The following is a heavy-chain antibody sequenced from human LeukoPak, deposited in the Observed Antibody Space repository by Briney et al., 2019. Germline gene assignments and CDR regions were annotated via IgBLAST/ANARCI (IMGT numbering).Heavy chain of an antibody. J-gene: IGHJ4*02. Sequence: SETLSLTCTVSGGSISGYYWSWILQPPGKGLEWIGYIYYSGSTTYNPSLKSRVTISVDTSKNQFSLKLSSVTAADTAVYYCARQGSRGRRYYDSSGFFDYWGQGTLVTVSS. D-gene: IGHD3-22*01. CDR1: GGSISGYY. CDR2: IYYSGST. V-gene: IGHV4-59*01. CDR3: ARQGSRGRRYYDSSGFFDY.